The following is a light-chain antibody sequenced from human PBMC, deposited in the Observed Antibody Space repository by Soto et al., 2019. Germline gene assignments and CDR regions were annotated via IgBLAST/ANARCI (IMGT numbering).Light chain of an antibody. V-gene: IGKV1-5*01. CDR2: DAS. Sequence: DIQMTQSPSSVSASVGDRVTITCRASQAIDSWLAWYQQKPGEAPKLLIYDASNLESGVPSRFSGSGSGTEFTLTISSLQPEDFGIYYCQQYENYWTFGQGTKVDIK. J-gene: IGKJ1*01. CDR1: QAIDSW. CDR3: QQYENYWT.